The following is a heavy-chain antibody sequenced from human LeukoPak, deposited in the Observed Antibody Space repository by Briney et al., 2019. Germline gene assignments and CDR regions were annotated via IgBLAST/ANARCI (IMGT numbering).Heavy chain of an antibody. V-gene: IGHV1-8*01. CDR3: ARGPIAARPTNYYYYMDV. CDR2: MNPNSGNT. CDR1: GYTFTSYD. J-gene: IGHJ6*03. Sequence: GASVKVSCKASGYTFTSYDINWVRQATGQGLEWMGWMNPNSGNTGYAQKFQGRVTMTRNTSISTAYMELSSLRSEDTAVYYCARGPIAARPTNYYYYMDVWGKGTTVTVSS. D-gene: IGHD6-6*01.